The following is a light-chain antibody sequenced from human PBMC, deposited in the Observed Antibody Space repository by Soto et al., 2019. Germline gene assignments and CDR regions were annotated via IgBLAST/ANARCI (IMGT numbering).Light chain of an antibody. Sequence: QSVLTQPPSASGSPGQSVTISCAGTSSDVGGYNYVSWYQQHPGKAPTLIIYEVTERPSGVPDRFSGSKSDNTASLTVSGLQAEDEAYYYCSSYRGGNNFALFGGGTKLTVL. V-gene: IGLV2-8*01. J-gene: IGLJ2*01. CDR1: SSDVGGYNY. CDR3: SSYRGGNNFAL. CDR2: EVT.